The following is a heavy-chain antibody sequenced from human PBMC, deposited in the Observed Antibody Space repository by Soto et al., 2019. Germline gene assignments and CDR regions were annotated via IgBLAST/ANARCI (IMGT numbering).Heavy chain of an antibody. V-gene: IGHV4-61*01. CDR2: IYYSGST. CDR3: ASYSSGWYDVSY. D-gene: IGHD6-19*01. CDR1: GGSVSSGSYY. J-gene: IGHJ4*02. Sequence: QVQLQESGPGLVKPSETLSLTCTVSGGSVSSGSYYWSWIRQPPGKGLEWIGYIYYSGSTNYNPSRKSRVTISVDTSKNPFSLKLNSVTAADTAVYYCASYSSGWYDVSYWGQGTLVTVSS.